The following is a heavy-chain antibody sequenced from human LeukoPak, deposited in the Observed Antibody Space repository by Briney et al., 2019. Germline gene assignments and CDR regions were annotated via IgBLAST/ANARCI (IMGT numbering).Heavy chain of an antibody. Sequence: SETLSLPCTVSGGSISSYYWSWIRQPPGKGLEWMGNIYHSGSTNYNSSLKSRVTISVDTSKNQISLKLRSVTAADTAVYYCARKGVSDLYYFDSWGQGTLVTVSS. V-gene: IGHV4-59*08. CDR1: GGSISSYY. CDR2: IYHSGST. CDR3: ARKGVSDLYYFDS. J-gene: IGHJ4*02. D-gene: IGHD3-16*01.